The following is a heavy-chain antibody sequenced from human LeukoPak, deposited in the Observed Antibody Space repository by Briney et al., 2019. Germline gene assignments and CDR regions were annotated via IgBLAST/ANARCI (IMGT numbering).Heavy chain of an antibody. V-gene: IGHV3-23*01. CDR3: AKGDRYQVLYYFDY. CDR2: ISGSGGST. J-gene: IGHJ4*02. Sequence: GGSLRLSGAASGFTFSSYARSWFRQAPGKGLDGVSAISGSGGSTYYAESVKGRFTISRDNSKNTLYLQMNSLRAEDTAVYYCAKGDRYQVLYYFDYWGQGTLVTVSS. D-gene: IGHD2-2*01. CDR1: GFTFSSYA.